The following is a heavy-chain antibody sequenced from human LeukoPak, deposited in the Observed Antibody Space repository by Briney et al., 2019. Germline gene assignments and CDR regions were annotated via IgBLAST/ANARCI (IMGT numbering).Heavy chain of an antibody. CDR2: IIPILGIA. V-gene: IGHV1-69*04. CDR3: ARDPSGGGYFDY. CDR1: GGTFSSYT. D-gene: IGHD3-22*01. Sequence: SVKVSCKASGGTFSSYTISWVRQAPGQGLEWMGRIIPILGIANYAQKFQGRVPITADKSTSTAYMELSSLRSEDTAVYYCARDPSGGGYFDYWGQGTLVTVSS. J-gene: IGHJ4*02.